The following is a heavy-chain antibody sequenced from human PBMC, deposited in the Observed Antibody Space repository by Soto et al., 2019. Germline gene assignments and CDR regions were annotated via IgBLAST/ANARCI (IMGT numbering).Heavy chain of an antibody. CDR1: GDSVSSNSAA. D-gene: IGHD2-2*02. CDR2: TYYRSKWYN. J-gene: IGHJ6*02. V-gene: IGHV6-1*01. Sequence: SQTLSLTCAISGDSVSSNSAAWNWIRQSPSRGLEWLGRTYYRSKWYNDYAVSVKSRITINPDTSKNQFSLQLNSVTPEDTAVYYCARVRAWGYCSSTSCYTFYYYGMDVWGQGTTVT. CDR3: ARVRAWGYCSSTSCYTFYYYGMDV.